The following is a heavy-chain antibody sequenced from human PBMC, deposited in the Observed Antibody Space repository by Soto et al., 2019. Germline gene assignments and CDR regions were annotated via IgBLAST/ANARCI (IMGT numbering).Heavy chain of an antibody. D-gene: IGHD6-19*01. Sequence: GGSLRLSCAASGFTFSSYAMSWVRQAPGKGLEWVSAISGSGGSTYYADSVKGRFTISRDNSKNTLYLQMNSLRAEDTAVYYCAKDLISVAGSAEYFQHWGQGTLVTVSS. CDR3: AKDLISVAGSAEYFQH. V-gene: IGHV3-23*01. CDR1: GFTFSSYA. J-gene: IGHJ1*01. CDR2: ISGSGGST.